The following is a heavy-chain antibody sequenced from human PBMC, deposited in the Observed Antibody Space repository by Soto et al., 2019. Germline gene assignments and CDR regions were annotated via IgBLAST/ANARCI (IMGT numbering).Heavy chain of an antibody. V-gene: IGHV3-23*01. CDR2: ISGSGGST. Sequence: GESLKISCAASGFTFRHYAMTWVRQAPGKGLEWVSVISGSGGSTYYADSVKGRFIISRDNSKNTLYLQMNNLRAEDTALYYCAKGMVYVDYWGQGTLVTVSS. J-gene: IGHJ4*02. CDR1: GFTFRHYA. CDR3: AKGMVYVDY. D-gene: IGHD2-8*01.